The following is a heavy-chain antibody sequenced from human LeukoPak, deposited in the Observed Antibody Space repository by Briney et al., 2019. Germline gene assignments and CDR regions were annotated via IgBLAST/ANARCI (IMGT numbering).Heavy chain of an antibody. CDR2: MNPNSGNT. D-gene: IGHD2-15*01. V-gene: IGHV1-8*02. Sequence: ASVKVSCKASGGTFSSYAISWVRQATGQGLEWMGWMNPNSGNTGYAQEFQGRVTMTRNTSISTAYMELSSLRSEDTAVYYCARRRSDPSVYYYMDVWGKGTTVTVSS. CDR1: GGTFSSYA. CDR3: ARRRSDPSVYYYMDV. J-gene: IGHJ6*03.